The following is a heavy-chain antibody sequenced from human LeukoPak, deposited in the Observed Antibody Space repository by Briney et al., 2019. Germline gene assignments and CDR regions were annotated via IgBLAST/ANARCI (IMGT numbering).Heavy chain of an antibody. V-gene: IGHV3-74*01. D-gene: IGHD3/OR15-3a*01. Sequence: GGSLRLSCAASGFTFSNFWMHWVRQTPGKGLVWVSRINRDGSSTNYVDSVKGRFTNSRDNAKNTLYLQMNSLRDEDTAVYYCAKDGPEGKRVFDIWGQGTMVTVSS. J-gene: IGHJ3*02. CDR3: AKDGPEGKRVFDI. CDR2: INRDGSST. CDR1: GFTFSNFW.